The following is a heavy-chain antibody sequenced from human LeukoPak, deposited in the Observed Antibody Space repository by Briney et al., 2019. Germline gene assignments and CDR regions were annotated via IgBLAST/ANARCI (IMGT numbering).Heavy chain of an antibody. CDR3: AELGITMIGGV. CDR1: GFTFSSYW. D-gene: IGHD3-10*02. CDR2: ISSDGTTS. Sequence: GGSLRLSCAASGFTFSSYWMHWVRQVPGKGLVWVSRISSDGTTSSHADSVKGRFTISRDNAKNSLYLQMNSLRAEDTAVYYCAELGITMIGGVWGKGTTVTISS. J-gene: IGHJ6*04. V-gene: IGHV3-74*01.